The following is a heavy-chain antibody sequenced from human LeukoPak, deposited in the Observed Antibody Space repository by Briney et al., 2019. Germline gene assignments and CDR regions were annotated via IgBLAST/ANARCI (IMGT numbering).Heavy chain of an antibody. CDR2: ISSSSSYI. Sequence: GGSLRLSCAASGFTVSSNYMSWVRQAPGKGLEWVSSISSSSSYIYYADSVKGRFTISRDNAKNSLYLQMNSLRAEDTAVYYCARANLGRSFGSSPHFDYWGQGTLVTVSS. D-gene: IGHD2-15*01. CDR3: ARANLGRSFGSSPHFDY. J-gene: IGHJ4*02. V-gene: IGHV3-21*01. CDR1: GFTVSSNY.